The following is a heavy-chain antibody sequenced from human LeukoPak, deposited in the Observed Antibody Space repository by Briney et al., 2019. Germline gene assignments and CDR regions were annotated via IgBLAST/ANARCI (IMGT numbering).Heavy chain of an antibody. CDR1: GFTVSGNY. Sequence: GGSLRLSCAASGFTVSGNYMSWVRQAPGKGLEWVSVIYSGGSTYYADSVKGRFTISRDNSKNTLYLQMNSLRAEDTAVYYCARDSGRYYYGMDVWGQGTTVTVSS. V-gene: IGHV3-53*01. CDR2: IYSGGST. J-gene: IGHJ6*02. CDR3: ARDSGRYYYGMDV.